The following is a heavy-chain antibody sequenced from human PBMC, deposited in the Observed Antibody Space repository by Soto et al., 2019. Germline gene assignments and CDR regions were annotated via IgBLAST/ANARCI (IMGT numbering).Heavy chain of an antibody. CDR2: INAGSGST. CDR3: ATYPRPSLGEHPSWFAPFDY. J-gene: IGHJ4*02. CDR1: GFTFTSSA. Sequence: ASVKVSCKASGFTFTSSAVQWVRQTRGQSLEWMGWINAGSGSTNYAQKLQDRVTITRDTSASTAYMELSSLRSEDTAVYYCATYPRPSLGEHPSWFAPFDYWGQGTMVTVSS. D-gene: IGHD3-16*01. V-gene: IGHV1-3*01.